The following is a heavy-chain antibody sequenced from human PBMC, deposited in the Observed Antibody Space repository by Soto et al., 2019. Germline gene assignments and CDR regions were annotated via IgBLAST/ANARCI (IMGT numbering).Heavy chain of an antibody. Sequence: GXSVKVSCKASGYTFTTYDINWVRQATVQGLEWMGWMSPNSGNTGYAQKFQGRVTMTRDTSISTAYMELSSLRSDDTAVYYCARQWELSGYYYGMDVWGQGTTVTVSS. CDR1: GYTFTTYD. CDR3: ARQWELSGYYYGMDV. J-gene: IGHJ6*02. CDR2: MSPNSGNT. V-gene: IGHV1-8*01. D-gene: IGHD1-26*01.